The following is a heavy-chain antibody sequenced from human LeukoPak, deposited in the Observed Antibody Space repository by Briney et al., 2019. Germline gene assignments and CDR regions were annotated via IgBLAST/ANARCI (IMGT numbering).Heavy chain of an antibody. CDR1: GGTFNNYA. D-gene: IGHD5-18*01. CDR3: ARGLWLPNYYYYYYMDV. J-gene: IGHJ6*03. Sequence: SVKVSCKASGGTFNNYAISWVRQAPGQGLEWMGGIIPIFGTANCAQKFQGRVTITADKSTSTAYMELSSLRSEDTAVYYCARGLWLPNYYYYYYMDVWGKGTTVTVSS. V-gene: IGHV1-69*06. CDR2: IIPIFGTA.